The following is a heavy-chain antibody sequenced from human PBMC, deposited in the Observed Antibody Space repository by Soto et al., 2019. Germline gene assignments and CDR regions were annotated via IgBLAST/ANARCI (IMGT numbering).Heavy chain of an antibody. Sequence: GGSLRLSCAASGFTFSSYAMGWVRQGPGKGLEWVAVVSIGGSTHYADSVRGRFTISRDNSKNTLSLQMNSLSAEDTAVYFCAKRRGAGGHFDYWGQGALVTVSS. V-gene: IGHV3-23*01. J-gene: IGHJ4*02. D-gene: IGHD2-15*01. CDR2: VSIGGST. CDR1: GFTFSSYA. CDR3: AKRRGAGGHFDY.